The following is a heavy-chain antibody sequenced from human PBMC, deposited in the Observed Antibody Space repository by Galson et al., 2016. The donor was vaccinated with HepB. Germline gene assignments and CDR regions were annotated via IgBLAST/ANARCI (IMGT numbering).Heavy chain of an antibody. V-gene: IGHV4-39*07. J-gene: IGHJ4*02. D-gene: IGHD4-17*01. CDR1: GGSIRSSSYL. CDR3: AKNGVCCLEY. CDR2: SYYSGSI. Sequence: SETLSLTCTVSGGSIRSSSYLWGWIRQPPGKGLEWIGSSYYSGSINYNSSLESRVTMSVDKSKNQFSLTLTYVTAADTAVYYCAKNGVCCLEYLGQGTLVTVSS.